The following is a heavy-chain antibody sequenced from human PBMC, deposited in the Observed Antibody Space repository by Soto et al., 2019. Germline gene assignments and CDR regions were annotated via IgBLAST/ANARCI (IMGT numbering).Heavy chain of an antibody. V-gene: IGHV3-23*01. J-gene: IGHJ3*02. CDR2: ISGSGTST. D-gene: IGHD4-17*01. CDR1: GFTFSNFA. Sequence: PGGSLRLSCAASGFTFSNFAMSWVRQAPGKGLEWVSGISGSGTSTYYADSVKGRFTISRDNSKNTLYLQMNSLRAEDTAVYYCAKEPTLVRDALDIWGQGKMVTVSS. CDR3: AKEPTLVRDALDI.